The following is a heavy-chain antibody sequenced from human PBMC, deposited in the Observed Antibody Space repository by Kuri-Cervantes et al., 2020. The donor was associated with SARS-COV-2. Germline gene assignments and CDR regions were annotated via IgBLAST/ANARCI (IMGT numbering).Heavy chain of an antibody. D-gene: IGHD3-3*01. V-gene: IGHV1-69*05. CDR2: IIPIFGTA. CDR1: GGTFSSYA. J-gene: IGHJ4*02. CDR3: ASGRYYDFWSGYYPFDY. Sequence: SVKVSCKASGGTFSSYAISWVRQAPGQGLEWMGGIIPIFGTANYAQKFQGRVTITTDESTSTAYMELSSLRPEDTAVYYCASGRYYDFWSGYYPFDYWGQGTLVTVSS.